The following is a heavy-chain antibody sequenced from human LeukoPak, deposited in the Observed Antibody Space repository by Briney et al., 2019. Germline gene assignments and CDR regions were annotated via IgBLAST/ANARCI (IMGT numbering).Heavy chain of an antibody. D-gene: IGHD3-3*01. Sequence: SETLSLTCTVSGGSISSGSYYWGWIRQPPGKGLEWIGSIYYSGSTYYNPSLKSRVTISVDTSKNQFSLKLSSVTAADTAVYYCARNYGPHYDFWSGTYYYYMDVWGKGTTATVSS. CDR2: IYYSGST. CDR3: ARNYGPHYDFWSGTYYYYMDV. J-gene: IGHJ6*03. CDR1: GGSISSGSYY. V-gene: IGHV4-39*01.